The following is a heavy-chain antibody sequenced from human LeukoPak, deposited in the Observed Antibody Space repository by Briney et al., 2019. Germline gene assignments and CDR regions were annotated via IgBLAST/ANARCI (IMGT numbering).Heavy chain of an antibody. D-gene: IGHD5-18*01. V-gene: IGHV1-46*01. CDR1: GYTFTSYY. CDR2: INPSGGST. J-gene: IGHJ6*03. Sequence: ASVKVSCKASGYTFTSYYMHWVRQAPGQGLEWMGIINPSGGSTSYAQKFQGRVTMTRDTSISTAYMELSSLRHDDTAVYYCARDGGMVTAMVTYYYYYMDLWGEGTTVTVSS. CDR3: ARDGGMVTAMVTYYYYYMDL.